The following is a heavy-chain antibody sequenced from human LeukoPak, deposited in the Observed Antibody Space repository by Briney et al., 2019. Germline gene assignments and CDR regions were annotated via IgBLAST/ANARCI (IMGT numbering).Heavy chain of an antibody. CDR3: ARGRAPYGGNSFSKNLDY. CDR2: MNPNSGNT. CDR1: GYTFTSYD. V-gene: IGHV1-8*01. Sequence: ASVKVSCKASGYTFTSYDINWVRQATGQGLEWMGWMNPNSGNTGYAQKFQGRVTMTRNTSISTAYMELSSLRSEGTAVYYCARGRAPYGGNSFSKNLDYWGQGTLVTVSS. D-gene: IGHD2-21*02. J-gene: IGHJ4*02.